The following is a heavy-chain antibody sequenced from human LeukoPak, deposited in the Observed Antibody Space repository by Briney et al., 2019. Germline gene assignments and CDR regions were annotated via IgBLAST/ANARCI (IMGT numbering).Heavy chain of an antibody. D-gene: IGHD5-18*01. CDR3: ARDLAYSRLDY. CDR1: GLTFSSSW. V-gene: IGHV3-7*01. Sequence: GGSLRLSCAVSGLTFSSSWMDWVRQAPGKGLEWVASINPDGNKEYSADSVKGRFTISRDNAENSLYLQMNSLRVEDTAFYYCARDLAYSRLDYWGQGMLVTVSS. CDR2: INPDGNKE. J-gene: IGHJ4*02.